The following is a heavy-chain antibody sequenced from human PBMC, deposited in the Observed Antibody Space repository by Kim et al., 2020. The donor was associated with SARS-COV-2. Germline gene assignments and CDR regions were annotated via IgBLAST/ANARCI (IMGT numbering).Heavy chain of an antibody. D-gene: IGHD2-8*02. CDR2: IDWEGNK. V-gene: IGHV2-70*01. CDR3: ARIHSTSSDGGVYLHAAFDM. Sequence: SGPTLVKPTPTLTLTCTFSGFSLTTTATSVSWIRQPPGKALEWLALIDWEGNKHYKTSLRSRLSISRGSSNNEVVLTMTNMDPVDTATYYCARIHSTSSDGGVYLHAAFDMWGQGTMVTVSS. J-gene: IGHJ3*02. CDR1: GFSLTTTATS.